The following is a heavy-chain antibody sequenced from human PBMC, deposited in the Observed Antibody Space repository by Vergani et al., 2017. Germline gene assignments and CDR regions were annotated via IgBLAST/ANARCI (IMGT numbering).Heavy chain of an antibody. Sequence: QVQLQESGPGLVKPSETLSLTCTVSGGSISSYYWSWIRQPPGKGLEWIGYIYYSGSTNYNPSLKSRVTISVDTSKNQFSLKLSSVTAADTAVYYCARDGMVSEDYYGSGSPLGYYYYYGMDVWGQGTTVTVSS. J-gene: IGHJ6*02. V-gene: IGHV4-59*01. CDR1: GGSISSYY. CDR3: ARDGMVSEDYYGSGSPLGYYYYYGMDV. D-gene: IGHD3-10*01. CDR2: IYYSGST.